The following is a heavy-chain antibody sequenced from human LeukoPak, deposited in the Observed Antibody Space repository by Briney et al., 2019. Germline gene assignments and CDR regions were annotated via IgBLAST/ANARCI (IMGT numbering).Heavy chain of an antibody. Sequence: SETLSLTCTVSGGSISSGGYYWSWIRQHPGKGLEWIGYIYYSGSTYYNPSLKGRVTISVDTSKNQFSLKLSSVTAADTAVYYCARLEWRDNNWFDPWGQGTLVTVSS. J-gene: IGHJ5*02. D-gene: IGHD3-3*01. CDR2: IYYSGST. CDR1: GGSISSGGYY. CDR3: ARLEWRDNNWFDP. V-gene: IGHV4-31*03.